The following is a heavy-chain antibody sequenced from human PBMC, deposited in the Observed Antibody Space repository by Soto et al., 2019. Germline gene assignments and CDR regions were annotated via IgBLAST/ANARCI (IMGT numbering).Heavy chain of an antibody. J-gene: IGHJ6*02. D-gene: IGHD6-13*01. CDR1: GGSISGYY. CDR2: MYNTGST. Sequence: SETLSLTCTVSGGSISGYYWSWIRQPPGKGLEWIGYMYNTGSTVYNPSFKSRVTISVDTSKNQFSQKLKTVTDADTAVFYCARDRVYSSSYYYYYYGMDVWGQGTTVTVSS. V-gene: IGHV4-59*01. CDR3: ARDRVYSSSYYYYYYGMDV.